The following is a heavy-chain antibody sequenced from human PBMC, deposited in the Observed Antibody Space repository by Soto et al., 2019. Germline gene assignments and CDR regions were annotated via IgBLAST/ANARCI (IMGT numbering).Heavy chain of an antibody. V-gene: IGHV4-4*02. CDR3: AREGSGTSFFDY. D-gene: IGHD3-10*01. Sequence: SETLSLTCAVSGGSISSSNWWSWVRQPPGKGLEWIGETHHSGTTNYNPSLKSRVTISVDKSKNQFSLKLSSVTAADTALYYCAREGSGTSFFDYWGQGTLVTVS. CDR1: GGSISSSNW. CDR2: THHSGTT. J-gene: IGHJ4*02.